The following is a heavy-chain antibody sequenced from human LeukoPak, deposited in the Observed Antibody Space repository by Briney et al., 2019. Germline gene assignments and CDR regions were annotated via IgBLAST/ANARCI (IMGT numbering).Heavy chain of an antibody. CDR2: ITETGGRT. Sequence: GGPLRLSCEASGFTFNSYAMNWVRQAPGKGLEWVSSITETGGRTHYAVSVQGRFSISRDNSKRTLYLEMSSLRDEDTAIYYCAKEIYYGSGSYWDSWGQGTLVIVSS. CDR3: AKEIYYGSGSYWDS. J-gene: IGHJ4*02. CDR1: GFTFNSYA. D-gene: IGHD3-10*01. V-gene: IGHV3-23*01.